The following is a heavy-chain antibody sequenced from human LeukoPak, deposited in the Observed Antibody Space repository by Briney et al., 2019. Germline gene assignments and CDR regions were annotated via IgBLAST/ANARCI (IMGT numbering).Heavy chain of an antibody. CDR1: GYTFTSYD. CDR2: MNPNSGNT. D-gene: IGHD3-22*01. J-gene: IGHJ4*02. V-gene: IGHV1-8*01. Sequence: ASVKVSCKASGYTFTSYDINWVRQATGQGLEWMGWMNPNSGNTGYAQKFQGRGTMTRNTSISTAYMELSSLRSEDTAVYYCARVRYDSSGYHYFDYWGQGTLVTVSS. CDR3: ARVRYDSSGYHYFDY.